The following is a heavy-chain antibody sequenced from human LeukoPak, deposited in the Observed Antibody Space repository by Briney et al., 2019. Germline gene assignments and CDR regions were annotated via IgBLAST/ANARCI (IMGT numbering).Heavy chain of an antibody. CDR1: GFTFNNYA. CDR2: ITGSGGDT. Sequence: GGSLRLSCAASGFTFNNYAMSWVRQAPGRGLELVSAITGSGGDTYHADSVRGRFTISRDNSKNTLYLQMNILRAEDTALYYCAKGSRDSRPYYFDFWGQEILVTVSS. CDR3: AKGSRDSRPYYFDF. V-gene: IGHV3-23*01. D-gene: IGHD3-3*01. J-gene: IGHJ4*02.